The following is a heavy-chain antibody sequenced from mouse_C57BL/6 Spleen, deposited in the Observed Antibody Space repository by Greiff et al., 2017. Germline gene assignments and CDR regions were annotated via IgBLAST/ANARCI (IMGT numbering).Heavy chain of an antibody. CDR3: ARSGSSGHYYAMDY. Sequence: QVQLQQPGAELVKPGASVKLSCKASGYTFTSYWMHWVKQRPGQGLEWIGMIHPNSGSTNYNEKFKSKATLTVDKSSSTAYMQLSSLTSEDSAVYYCARSGSSGHYYAMDYWGQGTSVTVSS. CDR1: GYTFTSYW. D-gene: IGHD3-2*02. CDR2: IHPNSGST. J-gene: IGHJ4*01. V-gene: IGHV1-64*01.